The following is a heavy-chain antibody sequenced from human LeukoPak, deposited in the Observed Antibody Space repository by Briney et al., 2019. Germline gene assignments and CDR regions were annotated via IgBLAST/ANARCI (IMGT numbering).Heavy chain of an antibody. Sequence: GGSLRLSCAASGFTFSDYAMSWVRQAPGKGLEWVSTISNSGGYTFFADSVKGRFTISRDNSKNTIYLQMNSLRAEDTAAYYCARDWDYVWGSFRPYYLDYWGQGTLVTVSS. V-gene: IGHV3-23*01. CDR2: ISNSGGYT. CDR1: GFTFSDYA. CDR3: ARDWDYVWGSFRPYYLDY. J-gene: IGHJ4*02. D-gene: IGHD3-16*02.